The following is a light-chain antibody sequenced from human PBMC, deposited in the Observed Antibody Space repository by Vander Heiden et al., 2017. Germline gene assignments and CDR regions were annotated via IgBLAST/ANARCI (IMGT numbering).Light chain of an antibody. J-gene: IGLJ2*01. CDR1: SSNIGSNT. CDR2: SNN. V-gene: IGLV1-44*01. Sequence: QSVLTQPPSASGTPGQRVTISCSGSSSNIGSNTVNWYQQLPGTAPKLLTYSNNQRPSGVPDRFSGSKSGTSASLAISGLQSEDEADYYCAAWDDSLNGLVFGGGTKLTGL. CDR3: AAWDDSLNGLV.